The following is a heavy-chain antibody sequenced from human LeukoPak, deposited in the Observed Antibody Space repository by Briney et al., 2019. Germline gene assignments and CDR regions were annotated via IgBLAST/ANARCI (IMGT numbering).Heavy chain of an antibody. Sequence: SETLSLTCTVSGGSISSSTYYWGWIRQPPGKGLEWIGNIYNSGNTYYSPSLKSRVTISVDPSKNQFSLKLTSVTAADTAVYYCARRGASSNWFDPWGQGTLVTVSS. CDR3: ARRGASSNWFDP. J-gene: IGHJ5*02. D-gene: IGHD1-26*01. CDR2: IYNSGNT. CDR1: GGSISSSTYY. V-gene: IGHV4-39*01.